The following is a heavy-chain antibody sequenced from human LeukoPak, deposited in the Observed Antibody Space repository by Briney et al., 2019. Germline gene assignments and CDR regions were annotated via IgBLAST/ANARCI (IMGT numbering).Heavy chain of an antibody. D-gene: IGHD3-9*01. CDR1: GYTFTSYY. J-gene: IGHJ5*02. Sequence: GASVKVSCKASGYTFTSYYMHWVRQAPGQGLEWMGWINPNSGGTNYAQKFQGRVTMTRDTSISTAYMELSRLRSDDTAVYYCARDGYDILTAGNWFDPWGQGTLVTVSS. CDR3: ARDGYDILTAGNWFDP. CDR2: INPNSGGT. V-gene: IGHV1-2*02.